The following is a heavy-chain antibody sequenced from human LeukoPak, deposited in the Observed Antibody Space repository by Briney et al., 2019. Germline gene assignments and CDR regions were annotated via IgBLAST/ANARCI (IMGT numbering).Heavy chain of an antibody. Sequence: EASVKVTCKASGYTFTSYGISWVRQAPGQGLEWMGWISAYNGNTNYAQKLQGRVTMTTVTSTSTAYMELRSLRSDDTAVYYCARDGPTVVTPKAFDIWGQGTMVTVSS. CDR1: GYTFTSYG. J-gene: IGHJ3*02. CDR2: ISAYNGNT. CDR3: ARDGPTVVTPKAFDI. D-gene: IGHD4-23*01. V-gene: IGHV1-18*01.